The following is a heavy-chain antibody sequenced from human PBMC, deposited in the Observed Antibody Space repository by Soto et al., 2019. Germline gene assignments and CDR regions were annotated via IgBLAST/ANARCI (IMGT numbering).Heavy chain of an antibody. Sequence: EVQLLESGGGLVQPGGSLRLSCAASGFTFSSYAMRWVRQAPGKGLEWVAAISGSGGSTYYADSVKGRFTISRDNSKNTLYLQMNSQRAEDTAGYYCAQEFSGIAAAGKLFDYWGQGTLVTVSS. D-gene: IGHD6-13*01. CDR2: ISGSGGST. J-gene: IGHJ4*02. CDR1: GFTFSSYA. CDR3: AQEFSGIAAAGKLFDY. V-gene: IGHV3-23*01.